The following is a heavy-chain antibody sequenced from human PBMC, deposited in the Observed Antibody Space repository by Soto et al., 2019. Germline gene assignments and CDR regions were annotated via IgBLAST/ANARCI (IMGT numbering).Heavy chain of an antibody. CDR3: ARMATSGTLNWFDP. V-gene: IGHV1-8*01. CDR1: GYTFTNYD. Sequence: GASVKVSCKASGYTFTNYDISWVRQATGQGLEWMGWMNPNSANTGYAQKFQGRVSMTRDTSINTAYMELSSLRSEDTAIYYCARMATSGTLNWFDPWGQGTLVTVSS. J-gene: IGHJ5*02. CDR2: MNPNSANT. D-gene: IGHD1-26*01.